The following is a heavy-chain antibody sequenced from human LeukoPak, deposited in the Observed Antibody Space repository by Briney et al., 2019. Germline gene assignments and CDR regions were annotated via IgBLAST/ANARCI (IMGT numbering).Heavy chain of an antibody. CDR3: AKDLYDILTGYTPPAY. J-gene: IGHJ4*02. CDR2: ISGSGGST. Sequence: PGGSLRLSCAASGFTFSSYAMSWVRQAPGKGLEWVSAISGSGGSTYYADSVKGRFTISRDNSKNTLYLQMNSLRAEDTAVYYCAKDLYDILTGYTPPAYWGQGTLVTVSS. CDR1: GFTFSSYA. D-gene: IGHD3-9*01. V-gene: IGHV3-23*01.